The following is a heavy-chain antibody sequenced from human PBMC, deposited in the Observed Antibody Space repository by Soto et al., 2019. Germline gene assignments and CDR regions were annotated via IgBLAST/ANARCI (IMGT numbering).Heavy chain of an antibody. Sequence: GGSLRLSCAASGFTFSTYAMSWVRQAPGKGLEWVSAISGSSGSTYYADSVKGRFTIPRDNSKNMLYLQMNSLRAEDTAVYYRAKGSGYCLSTSCPFDYWGQGTLVTVSS. V-gene: IGHV3-23*01. CDR2: ISGSSGST. D-gene: IGHD2-2*03. J-gene: IGHJ4*02. CDR1: GFTFSTYA. CDR3: AKGSGYCLSTSCPFDY.